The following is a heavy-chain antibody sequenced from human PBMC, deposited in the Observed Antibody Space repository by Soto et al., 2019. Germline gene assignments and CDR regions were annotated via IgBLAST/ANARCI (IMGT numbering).Heavy chain of an antibody. CDR2: VYFSGTT. D-gene: IGHD3-10*01. J-gene: IGHJ4*02. CDR1: GGSISSSSYY. CDR3: VKQGYYGSGTYYIPDY. V-gene: IGHV4-61*05. Sequence: SETLSLTCTVSGGSISSSSYYWSWIRQPPGKGLEWIGYVYFSGTTNYNPSLKSRVTISVDTSKNQFSLKLTSVTAADTAVYYCVKQGYYGSGTYYIPDYWGPGILVTVSS.